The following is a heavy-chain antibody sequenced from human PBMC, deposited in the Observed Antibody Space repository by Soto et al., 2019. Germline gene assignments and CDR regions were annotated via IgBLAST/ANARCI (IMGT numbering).Heavy chain of an antibody. CDR3: VKDDGGYPSTAPH. V-gene: IGHV3-23*01. CDR1: GITISNYP. CDR2: ISGSGDRT. D-gene: IGHD3-22*01. J-gene: IGHJ4*02. Sequence: EVQLLGSGGGLVQPGGSLRLSCAASGITISNYPMSWVRQAPGKGLDWVSGISGSGDRTYYADSAKGRFTISKDISKNSLSLQLDSLRVEDTAVYFCVKDDGGYPSTAPHWGQGTLVTVSS.